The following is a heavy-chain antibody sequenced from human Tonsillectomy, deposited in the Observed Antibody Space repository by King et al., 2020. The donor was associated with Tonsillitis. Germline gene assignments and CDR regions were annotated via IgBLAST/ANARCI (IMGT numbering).Heavy chain of an antibody. V-gene: IGHV4-31*03. CDR1: GGSINSGGYF. J-gene: IGHJ4*02. D-gene: IGHD6-13*01. CDR3: AGGGDVAAAGRFDY. CDR2: IHYSGST. Sequence: VQLQESGPGLVKPSQTLSLTCTVSGGSINSGGYFWSWIRQHPGKGLEWIGYIHYSGSTYYKASLKSRVTISVDTSKNQFSLKLSSVTAADTAVYYCAGGGDVAAAGRFDYWGQGTLVTVSS.